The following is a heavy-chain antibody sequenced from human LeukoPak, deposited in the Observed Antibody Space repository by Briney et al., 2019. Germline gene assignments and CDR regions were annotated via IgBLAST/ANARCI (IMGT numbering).Heavy chain of an antibody. V-gene: IGHV3-9*01. Sequence: GRSLRLSCAASGFTFDDYAMHWVRQAPGKGLEWVSGISWNSGSIGYADSVKGRFTISRDNAKNSLYLQMNSLRAEDTAVYYCARGFPTYYYDSSGYQKGFDYWGQGTLVTVSS. CDR1: GFTFDDYA. CDR2: ISWNSGSI. CDR3: ARGFPTYYYDSSGYQKGFDY. D-gene: IGHD3-22*01. J-gene: IGHJ4*02.